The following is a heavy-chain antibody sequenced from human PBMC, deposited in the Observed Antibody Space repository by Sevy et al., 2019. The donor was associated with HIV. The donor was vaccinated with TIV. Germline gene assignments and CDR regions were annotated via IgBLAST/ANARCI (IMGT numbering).Heavy chain of an antibody. Sequence: GGSLRLSCAASGFTFSSYAMSWVRQAPGKGLEWVSAISGSGGSTYYADSVKGRFTISRDNSKNTLYLRMNSLRAEDTAVYYCAKSPHGDYVGLFDYWGQGTLVTVSS. CDR1: GFTFSSYA. CDR2: ISGSGGST. V-gene: IGHV3-23*01. J-gene: IGHJ4*02. D-gene: IGHD4-17*01. CDR3: AKSPHGDYVGLFDY.